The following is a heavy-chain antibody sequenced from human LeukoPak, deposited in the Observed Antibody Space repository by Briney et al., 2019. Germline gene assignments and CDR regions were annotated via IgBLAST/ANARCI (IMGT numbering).Heavy chain of an antibody. CDR1: GGTFSSYA. J-gene: IGHJ3*02. Sequence: GSSVKVSCKASGGTFSSYAISWVRQAPGQGLEWMGRIISILGIANYAQKFQGRVTITADKSTSTAYMELSSLRSEDTAVYYCARDVVGYSYGRDDAFDIWGQGTMVTVSS. D-gene: IGHD5-18*01. CDR3: ARDVVGYSYGRDDAFDI. CDR2: IISILGIA. V-gene: IGHV1-69*04.